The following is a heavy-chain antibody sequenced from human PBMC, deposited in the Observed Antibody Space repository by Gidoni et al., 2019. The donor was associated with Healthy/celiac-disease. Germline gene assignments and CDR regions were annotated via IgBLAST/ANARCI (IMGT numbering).Heavy chain of an antibody. CDR1: GYTFTSYA. Sequence: QVQLVQYGSELKKPGASVKVSCKASGYTFTSYAMIWVRQAPGKGLEWMGWINTNSGNPTYAQCFTGRFVFSLDTSVSTAYLQISSLKAEDTAVYYCAREGVVYCSGGSCYSGYYYYGMDVWGQGTTVTVSS. J-gene: IGHJ6*02. V-gene: IGHV7-4-1*02. CDR2: INTNSGNP. CDR3: AREGVVYCSGGSCYSGYYYYGMDV. D-gene: IGHD2-15*01.